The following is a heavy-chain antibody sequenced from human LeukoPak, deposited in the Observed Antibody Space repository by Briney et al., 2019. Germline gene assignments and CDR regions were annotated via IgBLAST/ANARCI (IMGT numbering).Heavy chain of an antibody. J-gene: IGHJ3*02. CDR2: ISSSGSTI. V-gene: IGHV3-11*04. CDR1: GFTVSSNY. Sequence: GGSLRLSCAASGFTVSSNYMSWVRQAPGKGLEWVTYISSSGSTIYYADSVKGRFTISRDNAKNSLYLQMNSLRAEDTAVYYCARDGEIDYGGNSNDAFDIWGQGTMVTVSS. CDR3: ARDGEIDYGGNSNDAFDI. D-gene: IGHD4-23*01.